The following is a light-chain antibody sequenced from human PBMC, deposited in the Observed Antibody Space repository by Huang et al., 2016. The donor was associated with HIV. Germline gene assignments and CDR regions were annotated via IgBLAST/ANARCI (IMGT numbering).Light chain of an antibody. V-gene: IGKV3-11*01. CDR3: QQRSNWPPMYT. CDR2: DAS. CDR1: QSVSSY. J-gene: IGKJ2*01. Sequence: EIVLTQSPATLSLSPGERATLSCRASQSVSSYLAWYQQKPGQAPRLLIYDASNRATGIPVRFSGRGSGTDFTLTISSLEPEDFAVYYCQQRSNWPPMYTFGQGTKPEIK.